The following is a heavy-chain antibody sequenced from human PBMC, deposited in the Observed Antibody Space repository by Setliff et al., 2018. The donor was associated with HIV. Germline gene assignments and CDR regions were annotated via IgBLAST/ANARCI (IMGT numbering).Heavy chain of an antibody. CDR3: AVSGMTIFGVTDKKWFDP. D-gene: IGHD3-3*01. CDR1: GYSLTELS. J-gene: IGHJ5*02. V-gene: IGHV1-69*13. CDR2: IIPIYGTG. Sequence: ASVKVSCKVSGYSLTELSMHWVRQAPGQGLEWMGGIIPIYGTGDYAQKFQGRVTITADEFTNTAYMELTSLRSDDTAVYYCAVSGMTIFGVTDKKWFDPWGQGTLVTVSS.